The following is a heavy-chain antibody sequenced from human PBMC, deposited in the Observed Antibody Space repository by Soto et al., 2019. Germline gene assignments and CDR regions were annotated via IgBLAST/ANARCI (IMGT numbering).Heavy chain of an antibody. CDR2: IDSGVST. D-gene: IGHD2-15*01. J-gene: IGHJ4*02. CDR1: GFTVSSNY. V-gene: IGHV3-66*01. CDR3: ARGWWAHFDY. Sequence: EVQLVESGGGLVQPGGSLRLSCAASGFTVSSNYMNWVRQAPGKGLEWVSVIDSGVSTYYADSVKGRFTISRDNSKNTLYLQMNTLRAEDTAVYYCARGWWAHFDYWGQGTLVTVSS.